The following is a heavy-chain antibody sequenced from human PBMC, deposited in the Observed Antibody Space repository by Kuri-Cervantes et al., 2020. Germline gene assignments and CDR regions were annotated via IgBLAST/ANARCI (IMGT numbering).Heavy chain of an antibody. D-gene: IGHD2-15*01. CDR3: ARLVPSGDCSGGSCSNYYYYGMDV. CDR1: GGSISSGDYY. J-gene: IGHJ6*02. CDR2: IYYSGST. Sequence: SETLSLTCTVSGGSISSGDYYWSWIRQPPGKGLEWIGYIYYSGSTYYNPSLKSRVTISVDTSKNQFSLKPSSVTAADTAVYYCARLVPSGDCSGGSCSNYYYYGMDVWGQGTTVTVSS. V-gene: IGHV4-30-4*02.